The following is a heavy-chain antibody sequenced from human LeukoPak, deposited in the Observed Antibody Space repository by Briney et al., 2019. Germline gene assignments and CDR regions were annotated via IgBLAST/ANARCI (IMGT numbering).Heavy chain of an antibody. CDR3: ARSLPYGTTWYGRSDF. CDR2: IRQDGDTK. Sequence: GGSLRLSCAASGFPFNAYWMTWVRQAPGKGLEWVANIRQDGDTKYYVDSVKGRFTISRNNAMNSLYLQMNSLRAEDTAIYYCARSLPYGTTWYGRSDFWGQGTLVTVSS. J-gene: IGHJ4*02. V-gene: IGHV3-7*03. D-gene: IGHD6-13*01. CDR1: GFPFNAYW.